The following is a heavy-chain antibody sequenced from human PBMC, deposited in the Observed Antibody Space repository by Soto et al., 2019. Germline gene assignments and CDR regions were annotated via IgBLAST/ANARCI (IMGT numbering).Heavy chain of an antibody. J-gene: IGHJ6*02. Sequence: GGSLRLSCAASGFTFSSYAMSWIRQAPGKGLEWVSAISGSGGSTYYADSVKGRFTISRDNSKNTLYLQMNSLRAEDTAVYYCAKGVGGYDFHWSGMDVWGQGTTVTVSS. CDR3: AKGVGGYDFHWSGMDV. CDR1: GFTFSSYA. V-gene: IGHV3-23*01. CDR2: ISGSGGST. D-gene: IGHD5-12*01.